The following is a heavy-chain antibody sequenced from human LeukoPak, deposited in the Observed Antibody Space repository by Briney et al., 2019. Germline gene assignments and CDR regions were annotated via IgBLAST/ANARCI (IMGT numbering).Heavy chain of an antibody. CDR1: GFTFSLYA. D-gene: IGHD1-26*01. Sequence: PGGSLRLSCAASGFTFSLYAMGWVRQAPGKGLEWVSTISGSGDDTYYADSVKGRFTISRDNSKNTLYLQMNSLRAVDTALYYCAKGRGIYYWYFDLWGRGTLVTVSS. CDR2: ISGSGDDT. V-gene: IGHV3-23*01. CDR3: AKGRGIYYWYFDL. J-gene: IGHJ2*01.